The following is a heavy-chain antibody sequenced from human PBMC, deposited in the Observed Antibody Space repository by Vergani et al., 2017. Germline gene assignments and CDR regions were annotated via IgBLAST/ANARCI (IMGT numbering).Heavy chain of an antibody. CDR3: TXPTKWELRYYLDY. D-gene: IGHD3-9*01. Sequence: EVQPVESGGGLVKPGGSLRLSCTTSGFTFSSAWMSWVRQAPGKGLEWVARIRPKTDGETTDYAAPAKGRLTISRDDSKNTLYLQMNSLKTEDTAVYYCTXPTKWELRYYLDYGGQGTLVTVSS. CDR2: IRPKTDGETT. CDR1: GFTFSSAW. J-gene: IGHJ4*02. V-gene: IGHV3-15*01.